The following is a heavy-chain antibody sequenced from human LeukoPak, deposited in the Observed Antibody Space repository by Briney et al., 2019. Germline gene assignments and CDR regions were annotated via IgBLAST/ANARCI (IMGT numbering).Heavy chain of an antibody. Sequence: GGSLRLSCAASGFTFSRYDMHWVRQAPGKGLEWVAYVAYDGINIHYGESVKGRFTASRDNSKNTVYLQMNSLTTEDTAFYYCARVGTGIPRGGFDPWGQGTLVTVSS. CDR1: GFTFSRYD. CDR2: VAYDGINI. V-gene: IGHV3-30*03. J-gene: IGHJ5*02. CDR3: ARVGTGIPRGGFDP. D-gene: IGHD2-21*01.